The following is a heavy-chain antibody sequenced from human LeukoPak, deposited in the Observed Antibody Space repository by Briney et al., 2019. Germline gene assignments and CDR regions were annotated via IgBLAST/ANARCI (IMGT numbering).Heavy chain of an antibody. CDR1: GFTFSVCA. CDR3: AREMSYGDSFDY. CDR2: IKQDGSEK. J-gene: IGHJ4*02. V-gene: IGHV3-7*01. Sequence: GESLRLSCSASGFTFSVCAMSWVRQAPGKGLEWVANIKQDGSEKYYGDSVRGRFTISRDNAKNSLYLQMNSLRAEDTAVYYCAREMSYGDSFDYWGQGTLVTVSS. D-gene: IGHD4-17*01.